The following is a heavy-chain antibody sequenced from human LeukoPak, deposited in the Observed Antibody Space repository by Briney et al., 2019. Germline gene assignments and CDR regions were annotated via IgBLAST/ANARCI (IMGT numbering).Heavy chain of an antibody. CDR1: GFTFSRYS. J-gene: IGHJ4*02. Sequence: GGSLRLSCAASGFTFSRYSMNWVRQAPGKGLEWVSSISGSWSYIYYTDSVKGRFTISRDNAKNSLYLQMNSLRAEDTAVYYCARDYDRSGYLSFDYWGQGTLVTVSS. CDR2: ISGSWSYI. CDR3: ARDYDRSGYLSFDY. D-gene: IGHD3-22*01. V-gene: IGHV3-21*01.